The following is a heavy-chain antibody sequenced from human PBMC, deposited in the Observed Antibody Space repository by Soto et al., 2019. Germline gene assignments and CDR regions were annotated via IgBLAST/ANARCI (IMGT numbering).Heavy chain of an antibody. V-gene: IGHV4-4*02. D-gene: IGHD6-13*01. CDR1: GGSISSSNW. Sequence: QVQLQESGPGLVKPSGTLSLTCAVSGGSISSSNWWSWVRQPPGKGLEWIGEIYHSGSTNYNPSLKIRVTISVDKSENQFSLKLSSVTAADTAVYYCARDPRWSGEQLAPDAFDIWGQGTMVTVSS. CDR3: ARDPRWSGEQLAPDAFDI. J-gene: IGHJ3*02. CDR2: IYHSGST.